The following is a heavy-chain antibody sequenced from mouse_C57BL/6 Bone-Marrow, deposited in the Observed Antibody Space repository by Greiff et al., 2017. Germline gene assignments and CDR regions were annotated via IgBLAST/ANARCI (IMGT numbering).Heavy chain of an antibody. J-gene: IGHJ2*01. CDR2: ISSGGDYI. CDR3: TRRGYSNLHGY. Sequence: EVHLVESGEGLVKPGGSLKLSCAASGFTFSSYAMSWVRQTPEKRLEWVAYISSGGDYIYYADPVKGRFTLSRDNARNTQYIQMSSVKSEDTSRYYYTRRGYSNLHGYWGQGTTLTVSS. D-gene: IGHD2-5*01. CDR1: GFTFSSYA. V-gene: IGHV5-9-1*02.